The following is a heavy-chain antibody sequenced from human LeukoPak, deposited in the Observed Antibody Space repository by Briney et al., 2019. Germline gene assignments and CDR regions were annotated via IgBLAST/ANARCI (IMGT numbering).Heavy chain of an antibody. D-gene: IGHD3-22*01. CDR3: ARSGYDSSGYYPAIY. CDR2: MNPNSGNT. Sequence: GASVKVSCKASGYTFTSYDINWVRQATGQGLEWMGWMNPNSGNTGYAQKLQGRVTMTTDTSTSTAYMELRSLRSDDTAVYYCARSGYDSSGYYPAIYWGQGTLVTVSS. V-gene: IGHV1-8*01. J-gene: IGHJ4*02. CDR1: GYTFTSYD.